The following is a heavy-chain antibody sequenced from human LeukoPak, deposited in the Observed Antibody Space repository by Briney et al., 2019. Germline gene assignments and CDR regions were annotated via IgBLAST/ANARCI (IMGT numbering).Heavy chain of an antibody. Sequence: SETLSLTCTVSGGSISSSSYYWGWIRQPPGKGLEWIGSIYYSGSTYCNPSLKSRVTISVDTSKNQFSLKLSSVTAADTAVYYCARQNKYSSSWYSVEYFQHWGQGTLVTVSS. V-gene: IGHV4-39*01. J-gene: IGHJ1*01. CDR3: ARQNKYSSSWYSVEYFQH. D-gene: IGHD6-13*01. CDR2: IYYSGST. CDR1: GGSISSSSYY.